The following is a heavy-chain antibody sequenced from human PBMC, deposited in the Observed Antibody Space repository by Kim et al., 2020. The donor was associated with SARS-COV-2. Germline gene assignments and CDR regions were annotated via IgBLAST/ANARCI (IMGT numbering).Heavy chain of an antibody. CDR3: ARDRHTYYYDSSGYPTY. CDR1: GYTFTSYA. D-gene: IGHD3-22*01. Sequence: ASVKVSCKASGYTFTSYAMNWVRQAPGQGLEWMGWINTNTGNPTYAQGFTGRFVFSLDTSVSTAYLQISSLKAEDTAVYYCARDRHTYYYDSSGYPTYWGQGTLVTVSS. J-gene: IGHJ4*02. V-gene: IGHV7-4-1*02. CDR2: INTNTGNP.